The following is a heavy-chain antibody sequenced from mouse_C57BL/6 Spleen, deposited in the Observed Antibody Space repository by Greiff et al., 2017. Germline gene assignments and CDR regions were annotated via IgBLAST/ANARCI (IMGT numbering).Heavy chain of an antibody. Sequence: QVHVKQPGAELVRPGSSVKLSCKASGYTFTSYWMHWVKQRPIQGLEWIGNIDPSDSETHYNQKFKDKATLTVDKSSSTAYMQLSSLTSEDSAVYYCARGALLRSPFDYWGQGTTLTVSS. CDR3: ARGALLRSPFDY. V-gene: IGHV1-52*01. CDR2: IDPSDSET. CDR1: GYTFTSYW. D-gene: IGHD1-1*01. J-gene: IGHJ2*01.